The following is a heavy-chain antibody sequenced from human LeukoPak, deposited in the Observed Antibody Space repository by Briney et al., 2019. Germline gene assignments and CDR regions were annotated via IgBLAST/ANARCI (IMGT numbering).Heavy chain of an antibody. CDR2: INPNSGGT. V-gene: IGHV1-2*06. Sequence: GASVKVSCKASGYTFTGYYMHWVRQAPGQGLEWMGRINPNSGGTNYAQKFQGRVTMTRDTSISTAYMEPSRLRSDDTAVYYCARDLIFASGSNWFDPWGQGTLVTVSS. CDR3: ARDLIFASGSNWFDP. D-gene: IGHD3-22*01. CDR1: GYTFTGYY. J-gene: IGHJ5*02.